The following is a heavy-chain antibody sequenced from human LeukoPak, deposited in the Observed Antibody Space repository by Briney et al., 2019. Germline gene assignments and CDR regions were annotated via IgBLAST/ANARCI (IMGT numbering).Heavy chain of an antibody. CDR2: INHSGST. V-gene: IGHV4-34*01. CDR3: ARGHWNAPGPLDY. Sequence: SESLSLTCAVYVESFCGYYWSWIRQPPWKGLEWLGEINHSGSTNYNPSLKSRVTISVDTSKNQFSLKLSSVTAADTAVYYCARGHWNAPGPLDYWGQGTLVTVSS. CDR1: VESFCGYY. D-gene: IGHD1-1*01. J-gene: IGHJ4*02.